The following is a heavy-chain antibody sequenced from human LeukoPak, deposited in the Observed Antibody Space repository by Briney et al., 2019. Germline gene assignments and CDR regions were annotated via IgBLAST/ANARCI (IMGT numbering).Heavy chain of an antibody. V-gene: IGHV3-66*04. Sequence: HPGGSLRLSCTASEFSVSNNYMSWVRQAPGKGLEWVSVLYSGGRTNYADSVRGRFSISRDNSKNTMYLQMNSLRVEDTAVYYCAKLDILTGYSPYVWGRGTTVTVSS. CDR1: EFSVSNNY. J-gene: IGHJ6*02. CDR3: AKLDILTGYSPYV. D-gene: IGHD3-9*01. CDR2: LYSGGRT.